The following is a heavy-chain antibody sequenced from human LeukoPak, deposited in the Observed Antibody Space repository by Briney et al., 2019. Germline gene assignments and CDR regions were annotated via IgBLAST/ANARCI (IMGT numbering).Heavy chain of an antibody. Sequence: KPSETLSLTCAVYGGSFSGYYWSWIRQPPGKGLEWIGEINHSGSTNYNPSLKSRVTISVDTSKNQFSLKLSSVTAADTAVYYCARGSIVVVVAGSGIGDYYYYGMDVWGQGTTVTVPS. CDR3: ARGSIVVVVAGSGIGDYYYYGMDV. D-gene: IGHD2-15*01. CDR1: GGSFSGYY. V-gene: IGHV4-34*01. CDR2: INHSGST. J-gene: IGHJ6*02.